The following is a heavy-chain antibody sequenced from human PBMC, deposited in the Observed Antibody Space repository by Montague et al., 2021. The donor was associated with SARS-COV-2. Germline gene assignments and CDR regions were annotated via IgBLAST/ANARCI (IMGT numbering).Heavy chain of an antibody. D-gene: IGHD5-12*01. CDR2: INRSGST. J-gene: IGHJ3*02. CDR1: GGSFSGYY. CDR3: ARRGRKLLPVATTIGGFDI. Sequence: SETLSLTCAVYGGSFSGYYLNWIRQPPGKGLEWIGEINRSGSTNYNPSLKSRVTISVDTSKNHFSLKLSSVTAADTAVYYCARRGRKLLPVATTIGGFDIWGQGTIVTVSS. V-gene: IGHV4-34*01.